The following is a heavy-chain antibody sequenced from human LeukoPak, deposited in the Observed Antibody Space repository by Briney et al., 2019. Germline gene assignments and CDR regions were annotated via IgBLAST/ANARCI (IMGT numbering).Heavy chain of an antibody. J-gene: IGHJ4*02. CDR2: IYYSGST. CDR3: ARVLAEDSSGYYQYYFDY. D-gene: IGHD3-22*01. V-gene: IGHV4-59*08. Sequence: ASETLSLTCTVSGGSISSYYWSWIRQPPGKGLEWIGYIYYSGSTNYNPSLKSRVTISVDTSKNQFSLKLSSVTAADTAVYYCARVLAEDSSGYYQYYFDYWGQGTLVTVSS. CDR1: GGSISSYY.